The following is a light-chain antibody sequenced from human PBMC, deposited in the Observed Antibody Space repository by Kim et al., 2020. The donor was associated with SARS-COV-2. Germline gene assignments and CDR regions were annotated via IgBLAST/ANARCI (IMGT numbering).Light chain of an antibody. J-gene: IGKJ4*01. CDR2: GAY. Sequence: ATLSVSPGEGVTLSCRTSQSVGTSLAWYQQKPGLAPRLLIYGAYSRAAGTPARFSGRGSGTQFTLTISSLQSEDFAFYYCQQSVTFGGGTKVDIK. V-gene: IGKV3-15*01. CDR3: QQSVT. CDR1: QSVGTS.